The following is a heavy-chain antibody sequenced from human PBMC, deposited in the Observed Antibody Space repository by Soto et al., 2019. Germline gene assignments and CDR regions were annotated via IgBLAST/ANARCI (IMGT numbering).Heavy chain of an antibody. Sequence: GGSLRLSCAASGFTFSSYAMSWVRQAPGKGLEWVSAISGSGGSTYYADSVKGRFTISRDNSKNTLYLQMNSLRAEDTAVYYCAKDFPTGYCSSTSCSTYYYYYGMDVWGQGTTVPVSS. J-gene: IGHJ6*02. CDR3: AKDFPTGYCSSTSCSTYYYYYGMDV. D-gene: IGHD2-2*03. CDR1: GFTFSSYA. V-gene: IGHV3-23*01. CDR2: ISGSGGST.